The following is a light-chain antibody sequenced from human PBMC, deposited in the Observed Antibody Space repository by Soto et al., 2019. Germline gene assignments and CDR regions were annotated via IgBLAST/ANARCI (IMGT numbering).Light chain of an antibody. V-gene: IGKV1-5*01. J-gene: IGKJ4*01. Sequence: DIQMTQSPSTLSASVGDRVTITCRASQSISSWLGWYQQKPGKAPKLLIYDASSLESGVPSRFSGSGSGTEFTLTISSLQPDDFATYYCQQYNSYELTFGGGTKVDIK. CDR3: QQYNSYELT. CDR2: DAS. CDR1: QSISSW.